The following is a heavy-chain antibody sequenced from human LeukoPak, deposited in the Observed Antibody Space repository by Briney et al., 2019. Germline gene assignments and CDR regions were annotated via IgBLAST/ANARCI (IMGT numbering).Heavy chain of an antibody. D-gene: IGHD3-3*01. CDR2: IYHSGST. J-gene: IGHJ4*02. V-gene: IGHV4-59*01. CDR1: GGSIRNFY. CDR3: AREPGHNSWSGSYQTKGAGYFDY. Sequence: SETLSLTCSVSGGSIRNFYWSWIRQPPGKGLEWIGHIYHSGSTNYNPSLKSRVTISVDMSKNQFSLKLSSLTAADTAVYYCAREPGHNSWSGSYQTKGAGYFDYWGQGTLVTVSS.